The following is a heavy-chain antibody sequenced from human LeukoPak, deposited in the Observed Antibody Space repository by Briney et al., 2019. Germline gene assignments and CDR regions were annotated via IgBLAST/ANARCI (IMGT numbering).Heavy chain of an antibody. D-gene: IGHD2/OR15-2a*01. V-gene: IGHV4-61*02. Sequence: SETLSLTCTVSGGSISSDSYYWSWIRQPAGKGLEWIGRISTSGSTNYNPSLKSRVTISVDTSKNQFSLKLSSVTAADTAVYYCARDDFGIVGFAYWGQGTLVTVSS. J-gene: IGHJ4*02. CDR3: ARDDFGIVGFAY. CDR2: ISTSGST. CDR1: GGSISSDSYY.